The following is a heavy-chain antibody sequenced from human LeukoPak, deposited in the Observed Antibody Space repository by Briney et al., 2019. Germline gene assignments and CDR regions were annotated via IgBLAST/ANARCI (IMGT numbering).Heavy chain of an antibody. D-gene: IGHD6-19*01. CDR2: ISGSGGST. Sequence: PGGSLRLSCAASGFTFSSYGMSWVRQAPGKGLEWVSGISGSGGSTYYADSVKGRFTISRDNSKNTLYLQMNSLRAEDTAVYYCAKDLLAGKGRGLVDYWGQGTLVTVSS. CDR1: GFTFSSYG. CDR3: AKDLLAGKGRGLVDY. J-gene: IGHJ4*02. V-gene: IGHV3-23*01.